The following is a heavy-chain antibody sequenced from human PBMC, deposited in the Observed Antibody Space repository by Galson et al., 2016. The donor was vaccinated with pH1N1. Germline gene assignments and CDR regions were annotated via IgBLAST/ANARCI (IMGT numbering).Heavy chain of an antibody. D-gene: IGHD6-13*01. J-gene: IGHJ4*02. CDR1: GFTFSIYG. CDR3: ATEGGGGADGIEY. Sequence: SLRLSCAASGFTFSIYGMHWVRQAPGKGLEWVAVIWYDGSHTYYVDSVKGRFSISRDNSKTTLYLQMNSLGVEDTAVYYCATEGGGGADGIEYWGQGTLVTVSS. V-gene: IGHV3-33*01. CDR2: IWYDGSHT.